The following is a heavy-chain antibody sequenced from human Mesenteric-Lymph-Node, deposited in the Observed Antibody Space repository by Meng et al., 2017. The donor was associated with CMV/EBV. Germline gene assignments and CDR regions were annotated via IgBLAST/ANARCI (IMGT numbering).Heavy chain of an antibody. CDR1: GYRLTDLA. D-gene: IGHD2-15*01. V-gene: IGHV1-24*01. J-gene: IGHJ6*02. Sequence: ASVTVSCKVSGYRLTDLAMHWVRQTPGEGLLWMGGFDLERGETIPAQKFQGRVTLTEDTSTHTAYLALTNLRSEDTAVYYCVSRTFSSGGLNVWGQGTTVTVSS. CDR3: VSRTFSSGGLNV. CDR2: FDLERGET.